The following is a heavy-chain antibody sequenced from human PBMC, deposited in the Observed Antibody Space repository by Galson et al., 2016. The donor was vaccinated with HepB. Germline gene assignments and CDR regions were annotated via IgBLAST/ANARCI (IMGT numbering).Heavy chain of an antibody. D-gene: IGHD5-24*01. J-gene: IGHJ4*02. CDR1: GGSISSGGYY. V-gene: IGHV4-31*03. Sequence: TLSLTCTVSGGSISSGGYYWSWIRQHPGKGLEWIGYIYYSGSTYYNPSLKSRVTISVDTSKNQFSLKLSSVTAADTAVYYCARGGYGWLQLIAFWGQGTLVTVSS. CDR3: ARGGYGWLQLIAF. CDR2: IYYSGST.